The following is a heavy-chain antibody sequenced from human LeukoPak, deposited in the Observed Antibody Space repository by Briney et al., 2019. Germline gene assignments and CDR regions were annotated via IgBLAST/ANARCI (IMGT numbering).Heavy chain of an antibody. D-gene: IGHD1-26*01. CDR3: ARSYSGTSPGGDDY. CDR2: INHSGST. V-gene: IGHV4-34*01. J-gene: IGHJ4*02. CDR1: GGSISSYY. Sequence: PSETLSLTCTVSGGSISSYYWSWIRQPPGKGLEWIGEINHSGSTNYNPSLKSRVTISVDTSKNQFSLKLSSVTAADTAVYYCARSYSGTSPGGDDYWGQGTLVTVSS.